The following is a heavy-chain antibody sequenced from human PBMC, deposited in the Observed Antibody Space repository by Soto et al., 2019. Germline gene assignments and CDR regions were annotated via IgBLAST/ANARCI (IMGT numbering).Heavy chain of an antibody. D-gene: IGHD2-2*01. CDR1: GDSVISVRYF. CDR3: ARVLRGAEYPFGLDG. V-gene: IGHV4-61*01. CDR2: IYDNGAT. Sequence: QVQLQESGPGLVKPSETLSLACSVSGDSVISVRYFWSWIRQPPGKELEWIGHIYDNGATSYYPSLQSRVTMSIDTAHNQVCLKLRTLPAADTAVYYCARVLRGAEYPFGLDGWGQGTTVTVSS. J-gene: IGHJ6*02.